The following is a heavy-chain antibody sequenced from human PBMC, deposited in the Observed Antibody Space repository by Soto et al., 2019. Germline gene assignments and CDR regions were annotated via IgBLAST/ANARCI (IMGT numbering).Heavy chain of an antibody. CDR2: ISAYNGNT. CDR3: AIEADPHPYNWNYVI. J-gene: IGHJ4*02. Sequence: QVQLVQSGAEVKKPGASVKVSCKASGYTFTSYGISWVRQAPGQGLEWMGWISAYNGNTNYAQKLQGRVTMTTDTSTSTAYMELTRLRSDATAVYYCAIEADPHPYNWNYVIWGQGTLVTVSS. CDR1: GYTFTSYG. V-gene: IGHV1-18*01. D-gene: IGHD1-7*01.